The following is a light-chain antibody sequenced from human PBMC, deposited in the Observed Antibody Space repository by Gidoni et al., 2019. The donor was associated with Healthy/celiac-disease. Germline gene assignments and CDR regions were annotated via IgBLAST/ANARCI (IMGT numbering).Light chain of an antibody. CDR2: DAS. CDR1: QGISSY. Sequence: DIQLTQSPSFLSASVGDRVTITCRASQGISSYLAWYQQKPGKAPKLLIYDASTLQSGVPSRFSGSGSGTEFTLTISSLQPEDFATYYCQQLNSYLRITFGPGTKVDIK. J-gene: IGKJ3*01. CDR3: QQLNSYLRIT. V-gene: IGKV1-9*01.